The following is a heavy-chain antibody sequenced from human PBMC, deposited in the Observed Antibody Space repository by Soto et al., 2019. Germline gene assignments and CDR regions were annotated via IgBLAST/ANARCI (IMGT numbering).Heavy chain of an antibody. CDR3: ARDVSDGDYDADAFDI. CDR1: GFTVSSNY. D-gene: IGHD4-17*01. J-gene: IGHJ3*02. CDR2: IYSGGST. Sequence: GGSLRLSCAASGFTVSSNYMSWVRQAPGKGLEWVSVIYSGGSTYYADSVKGRFTISRDNSKNTLYLQMNSLRAEDTAVYYCARDVSDGDYDADAFDIWGQGTMVTVSS. V-gene: IGHV3-66*01.